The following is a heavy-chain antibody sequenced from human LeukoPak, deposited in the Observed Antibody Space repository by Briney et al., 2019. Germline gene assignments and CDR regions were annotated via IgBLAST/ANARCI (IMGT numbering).Heavy chain of an antibody. D-gene: IGHD5-18*01. CDR3: ARGPGYSYGRFDY. CDR2: IYYSGST. CDR1: GGSISSYY. Sequence: PSDTLSLPCTVSGGSISSYYWSWIRQPPGKGLKGIGYIYYSGSTNYHPSLQRRVTISVDTSKNQFSLKLSSVTAADTAVYYCARGPGYSYGRFDYWGQGTLVTVSS. V-gene: IGHV4-59*07. J-gene: IGHJ4*02.